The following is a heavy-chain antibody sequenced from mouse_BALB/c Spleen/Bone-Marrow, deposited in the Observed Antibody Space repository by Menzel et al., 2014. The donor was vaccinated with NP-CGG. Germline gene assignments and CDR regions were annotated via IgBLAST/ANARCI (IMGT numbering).Heavy chain of an antibody. CDR1: GFTFSNYW. Sequence: EVHLVESGGGLVQPGGSMKLSCVASGFTFSNYWMNWVRQSPEKGLEWVAEIRLKSNNYATHYAESVKGRFTISRDDSKXXXXXXXXNLRAEDTGMYYCTRAITTDYYFDYWGQGTTLTVSS. J-gene: IGHJ2*01. V-gene: IGHV6-6*02. CDR3: TRAITTDYYFDY. CDR2: IRLKSNNYAT. D-gene: IGHD2-4*01.